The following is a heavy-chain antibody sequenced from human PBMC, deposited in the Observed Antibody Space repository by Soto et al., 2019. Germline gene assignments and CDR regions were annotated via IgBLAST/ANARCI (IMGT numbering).Heavy chain of an antibody. Sequence: SETLSLTCAVSGGSISSGGYSWSWIRQPPGKGLEWIGYIYHSGSTNYNPSLKSRVTISVDTSKNQFSLKLSSVTAADTAVYYCARGGTYGDFAFDIWGQGTMVTVSS. CDR1: GGSISSGGYS. CDR2: IYHSGST. V-gene: IGHV4-30-2*01. D-gene: IGHD4-17*01. CDR3: ARGGTYGDFAFDI. J-gene: IGHJ3*02.